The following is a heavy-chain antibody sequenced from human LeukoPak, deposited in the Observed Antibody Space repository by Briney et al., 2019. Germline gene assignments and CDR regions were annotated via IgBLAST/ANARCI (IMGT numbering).Heavy chain of an antibody. CDR3: AKGNDFWSGYIDY. Sequence: KTGGSLRLSCAASGFTFSSYSMNWVRQAPGKGLEWVSSISSSSSYIYYADSVKGRFTISRDNAKNSLYLQMNSLRAEDTAVYYCAKGNDFWSGYIDYWGQGTLVTVSS. CDR1: GFTFSSYS. CDR2: ISSSSSYI. D-gene: IGHD3-3*01. J-gene: IGHJ4*02. V-gene: IGHV3-21*01.